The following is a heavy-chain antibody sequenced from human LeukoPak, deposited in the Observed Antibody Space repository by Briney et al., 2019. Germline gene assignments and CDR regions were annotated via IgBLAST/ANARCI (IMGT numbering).Heavy chain of an antibody. Sequence: GGSLRLSCAASGFTFITYSMNWVRQAPGKGLEWVSYISPSSSDIFYADSVKGRFTISRDNAKNSLYLQMSSLRDEDTAVYYCARAAYSSSPDYWGQGTLVTVSS. J-gene: IGHJ4*02. V-gene: IGHV3-48*02. CDR3: ARAAYSSSPDY. D-gene: IGHD6-13*01. CDR1: GFTFITYS. CDR2: ISPSSSDI.